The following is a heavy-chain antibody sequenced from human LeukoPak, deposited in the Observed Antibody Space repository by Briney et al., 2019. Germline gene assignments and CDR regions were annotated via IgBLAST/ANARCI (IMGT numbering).Heavy chain of an antibody. V-gene: IGHV1-69*13. Sequence: GASVKVSCKTSGGTFSSYAISWVRQAPGQGLEWMGGIIPIFGTANYAQKFQGRVTITADESTSTAYMELSSLRSEDTAVYYCARGPYDSSGLHFDYWGQGTLVTASS. CDR1: GGTFSSYA. CDR3: ARGPYDSSGLHFDY. D-gene: IGHD3-22*01. CDR2: IIPIFGTA. J-gene: IGHJ4*02.